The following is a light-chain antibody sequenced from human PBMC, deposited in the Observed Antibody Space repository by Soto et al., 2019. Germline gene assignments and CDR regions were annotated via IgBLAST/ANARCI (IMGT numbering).Light chain of an antibody. CDR2: KAS. CDR1: QTISSW. Sequence: DIQMTQSPSTLSGSVGDRVTTTCRASQTISSWLAWYQQKPGKAPKLLIYKASTLKSGVPSRFSGSGSGTEFTLTISSLQPDDFATYYCQHYTIYSEAFGQGTMVDNK. V-gene: IGKV1-5*03. CDR3: QHYTIYSEA. J-gene: IGKJ1*01.